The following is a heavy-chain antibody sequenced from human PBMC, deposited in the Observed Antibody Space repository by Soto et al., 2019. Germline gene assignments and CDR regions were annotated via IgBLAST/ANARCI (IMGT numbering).Heavy chain of an antibody. D-gene: IGHD3-10*01. J-gene: IGHJ6*03. CDR2: ISWNSGSI. V-gene: IGHV3-9*01. CDR1: GFTFDDYA. CDR3: AKDREDYYGSGSYYMDV. Sequence: GGSLRLSCAASGFTFDDYAMHWVRQAPGKGLEWVSGISWNSGSIGYADSVKGRFTISRDNAKNSLYLQMNSLRAEDTALYYCAKDREDYYGSGSYYMDVWGKGTTVTVSS.